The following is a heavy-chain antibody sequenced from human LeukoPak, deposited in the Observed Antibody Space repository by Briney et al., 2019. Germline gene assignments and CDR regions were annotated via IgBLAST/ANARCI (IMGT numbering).Heavy chain of an antibody. V-gene: IGHV3-21*04. CDR3: ARVRLGDSSTFYYPYFAY. CDR2: ISSSSSYI. D-gene: IGHD3-22*01. J-gene: IGHJ4*02. CDR1: GFTFSSYA. Sequence: GGSLRLSCAASGFTFSSYAMTWVRQAPGRGLEWISSISSSSSYIYYADSVKGRFTISRDNSKNTLYLQMNSLRAEDTAVYYCARVRLGDSSTFYYPYFAYWGQRTLVTVSS.